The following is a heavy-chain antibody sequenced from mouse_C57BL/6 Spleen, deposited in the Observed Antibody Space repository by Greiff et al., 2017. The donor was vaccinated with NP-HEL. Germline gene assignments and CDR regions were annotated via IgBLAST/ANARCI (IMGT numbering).Heavy chain of an antibody. CDR1: GFTFSSYT. CDR2: ISGGGGNT. Sequence: EVQRVESGGGLVKPGGSLKLSCAASGFTFSSYTMSWVRQTPETRLEWVATISGGGGNTYYPDSVKGRFTISRDNAKYTLYLQMSSLSSEDTGLYYCAMDYDGYYYVMDYWGQGTSVTVSS. CDR3: AMDYDGYYYVMDY. J-gene: IGHJ4*01. V-gene: IGHV5-9*01. D-gene: IGHD2-3*01.